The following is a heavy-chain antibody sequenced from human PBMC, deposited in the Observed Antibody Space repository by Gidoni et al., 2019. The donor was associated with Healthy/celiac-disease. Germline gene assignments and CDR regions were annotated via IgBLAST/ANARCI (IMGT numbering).Heavy chain of an antibody. J-gene: IGHJ6*02. D-gene: IGHD2-15*01. CDR2: ISYDGSNK. CDR1: GFTFSSSA. V-gene: IGHV3-30-3*01. Sequence: QVQLVESGGGVVQPGGSLRLPCAASGFTFSSSALNWFRQAPGKGLEWVAVISYDGSNKYYSDSVKGRFTISRDNSKNTLYLQMNSLRAEDTAVYYCARGVVVVAATPPGSGSSGMDVWGQGTTVTVSS. CDR3: ARGVVVVAATPPGSGSSGMDV.